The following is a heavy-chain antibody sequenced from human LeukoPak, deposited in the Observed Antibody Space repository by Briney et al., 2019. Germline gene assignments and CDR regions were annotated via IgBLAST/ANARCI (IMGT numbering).Heavy chain of an antibody. Sequence: PGGSLRLSCAVSGFTLSSNWMHWVRQVPGKGLEWVAYTSSSSSTIYYADSVKSRFTISRDNAKNSLYLQMNSLRAEDTAVYYCARLRYYGMDVWGQGTTVTVSS. CDR3: ARLRYYGMDV. J-gene: IGHJ6*02. CDR1: GFTLSSNW. CDR2: TSSSSSTI. V-gene: IGHV3-48*04.